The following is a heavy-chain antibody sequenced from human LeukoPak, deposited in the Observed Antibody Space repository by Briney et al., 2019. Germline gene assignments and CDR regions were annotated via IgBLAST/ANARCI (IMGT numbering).Heavy chain of an antibody. V-gene: IGHV3-21*01. Sequence: PGGSLRLSCAASGFTFSSYSMNWVRQAPGKGLEWVSSISSSSSYIYYADSVKGRFTISRDNAKNSLYLQMNSLRAEDTAVYYCARDHTPHAPQYSSSWPHWGQGTLVTVSS. CDR3: ARDHTPHAPQYSSSWPH. D-gene: IGHD6-13*01. J-gene: IGHJ4*02. CDR2: ISSSSSYI. CDR1: GFTFSSYS.